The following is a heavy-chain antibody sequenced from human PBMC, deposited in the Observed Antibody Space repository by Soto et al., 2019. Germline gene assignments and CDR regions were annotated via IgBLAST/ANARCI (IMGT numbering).Heavy chain of an antibody. D-gene: IGHD6-19*01. CDR3: AKEAPGGWHFFDT. Sequence: GGSLRLACAASGFTFRTYGMHWVRQAPGKGLEWVAFISDDGSQKYYGDSVKGRFTISRDNSKNTLSLRMISLRTEDTSVYYCAKEAPGGWHFFDTWGQGTLVTVSS. V-gene: IGHV3-30*18. CDR2: ISDDGSQK. CDR1: GFTFRTYG. J-gene: IGHJ4*02.